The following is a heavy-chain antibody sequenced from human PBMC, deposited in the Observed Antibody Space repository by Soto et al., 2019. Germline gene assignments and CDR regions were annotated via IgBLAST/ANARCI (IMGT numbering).Heavy chain of an antibody. Sequence: LRLSCTASGFAFRSHAMQWVRQAPGKGLEWVAVISSDGATKYVADSLKGRFTISRDNFESTMSLQMNNLRPEDTALYYCARSSVHIAAAGRLDLWGPGTLVTVSS. V-gene: IGHV3-30*14. D-gene: IGHD6-13*01. CDR1: GFAFRSHA. CDR2: ISSDGATK. J-gene: IGHJ5*02. CDR3: ARSSVHIAAAGRLDL.